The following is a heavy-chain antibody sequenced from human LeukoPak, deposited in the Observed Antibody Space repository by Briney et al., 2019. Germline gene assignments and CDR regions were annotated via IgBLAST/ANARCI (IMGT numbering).Heavy chain of an antibody. J-gene: IGHJ4*02. CDR3: AKDLCGEDY. D-gene: IGHD2/OR15-2a*01. CDR1: GFTFNSYG. CDR2: IWYDGSNK. V-gene: IGHV3-33*06. Sequence: GRSLRLSCAASGFTFNSYGMHWVRQAPGKGLEWVAVIWYDGSNKYYADSVKGRFTISRDNSKNTLYLQMNSLRAEDTAVYYCAKDLCGEDYWGQGTLVTVSS.